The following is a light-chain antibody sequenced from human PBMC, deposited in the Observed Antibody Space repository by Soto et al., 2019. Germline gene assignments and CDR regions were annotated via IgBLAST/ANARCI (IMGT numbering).Light chain of an antibody. Sequence: QSVLTQPPSASGTPGQRVTISCSGSSSNIGRNTVNWYQQLPGTAPKLLIYSNNQRPSGVPDRFSGSKSGTSASLAISGLQSEDEAEDYCAAWDDSLNGWVFGGGTKVTVL. J-gene: IGLJ3*02. CDR3: AAWDDSLNGWV. V-gene: IGLV1-44*01. CDR1: SSNIGRNT. CDR2: SNN.